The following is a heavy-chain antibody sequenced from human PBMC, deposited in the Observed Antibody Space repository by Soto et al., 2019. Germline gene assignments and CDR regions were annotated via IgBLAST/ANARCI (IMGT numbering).Heavy chain of an antibody. CDR3: AIGNLSFDVDP. CDR1: GFSFGFFG. Sequence: QIQLVESGGDVVRPGRYLRLSCAASGFSFGFFGMHWVRQAPGKGLEWVAFISRDGSEKYYADSVQGRFTLSKDFSRKTMYLEMNTLTDEDTALYYCAIGNLSFDVDPWGQGTLVIVSS. D-gene: IGHD2-2*01. J-gene: IGHJ5*02. CDR2: ISRDGSEK. V-gene: IGHV3-30*03.